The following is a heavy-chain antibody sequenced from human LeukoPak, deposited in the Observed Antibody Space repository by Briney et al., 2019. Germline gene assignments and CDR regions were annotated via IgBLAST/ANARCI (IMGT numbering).Heavy chain of an antibody. D-gene: IGHD4-23*01. CDR3: ARSYYGGSHQYYFDY. CDR1: SGSISSYY. J-gene: IGHJ4*02. V-gene: IGHV4-59*08. Sequence: SETLSLTCSVSSGSISSYYWSWIRQPPGKGLEWIGYIYYTGRTDYNPSLENRVTISVDTSKNQFSLKLNSVTAADTAVYYCARSYYGGSHQYYFDYWGQGTLVTVSS. CDR2: IYYTGRT.